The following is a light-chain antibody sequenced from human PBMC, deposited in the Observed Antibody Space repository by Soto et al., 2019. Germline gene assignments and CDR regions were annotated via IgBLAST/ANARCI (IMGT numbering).Light chain of an antibody. CDR1: SSNIGAGYD. Sequence: QSVLTQPPSVSGAPGQRVTISCTGSSSNIGAGYDVHWYQQLPGTAPKLLIYGNSNRPSGVPDRFSGSKSGTSASLAITGLHAEDEADYYCQSYDSSLSGVVFGGGTKHTVL. CDR3: QSYDSSLSGVV. J-gene: IGLJ2*01. CDR2: GNS. V-gene: IGLV1-40*01.